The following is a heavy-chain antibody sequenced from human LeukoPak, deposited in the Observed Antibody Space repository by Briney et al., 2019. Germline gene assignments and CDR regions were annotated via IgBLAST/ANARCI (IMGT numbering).Heavy chain of an antibody. CDR1: GGSISSGGYY. CDR2: IYYSGST. Sequence: SETLSLTCTVSGGSISSGGYYWSWIRQHPWKGLEWIGYIYYSGSTYYNPSLKSRVTVSVDTSKNQFSLKLSSVTAADTAVYYCARDSTEDYFDYWGQGTLVTVSS. CDR3: ARDSTEDYFDY. V-gene: IGHV4-31*03. J-gene: IGHJ4*02.